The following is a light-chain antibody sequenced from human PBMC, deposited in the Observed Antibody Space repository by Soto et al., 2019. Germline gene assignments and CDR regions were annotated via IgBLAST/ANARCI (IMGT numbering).Light chain of an antibody. CDR2: GAS. V-gene: IGKV3-15*01. CDR3: QQYNNWPWT. J-gene: IGKJ1*01. Sequence: EIVLTQSPVTLSLSPGARDTLSCRATRSVNNFVAWYQQKPGQAPRLLIHGASTRATGFPGRFSGSGSGTDFTLTISSLQSEDFAVYYCQQYNNWPWTFGQGTKVDIK. CDR1: RSVNNF.